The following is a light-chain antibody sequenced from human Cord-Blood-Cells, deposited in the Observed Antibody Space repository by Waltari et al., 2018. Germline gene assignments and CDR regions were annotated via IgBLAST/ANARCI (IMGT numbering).Light chain of an antibody. CDR3: QQRSNWPWT. Sequence: EIVLTQSPATLSLSPGDRATLSCRASQGVSIYLAWYQQKPGQAPRLLIYAASNRATGVPARFSGSGSGTDFTLTISSLEPEDFAVYYCQQRSNWPWTFGQGTKVEIK. J-gene: IGKJ1*01. V-gene: IGKV3-11*01. CDR1: QGVSIY. CDR2: AAS.